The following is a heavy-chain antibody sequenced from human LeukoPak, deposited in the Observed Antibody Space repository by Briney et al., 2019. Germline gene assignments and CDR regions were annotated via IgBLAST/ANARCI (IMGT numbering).Heavy chain of an antibody. Sequence: GGSLRLSCAASGFTFSSSAMSWVRQVPGKGLEWVSGISASGGSTSYADSVRGRFTISRDNSKNTLYVQMNSLRDEDTAVYYCAKDQRRESPHYLDSWGQGTLVNVSS. CDR1: GFTFSSSA. J-gene: IGHJ4*02. CDR3: AKDQRRESPHYLDS. V-gene: IGHV3-23*01. CDR2: ISASGGST.